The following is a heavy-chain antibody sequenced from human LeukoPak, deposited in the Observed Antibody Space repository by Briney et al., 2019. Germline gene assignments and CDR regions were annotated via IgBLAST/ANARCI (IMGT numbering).Heavy chain of an antibody. D-gene: IGHD1-26*01. V-gene: IGHV5-51*01. CDR1: GYSFTSYW. CDR2: SYPGDSDT. CDR3: ARRREDSGSYRTRIYDY. J-gene: IGHJ4*02. Sequence: GESLKISCKGSGYSFTSYWIGWVRQMPGKGLEWMGISYPGDSDTRYSPSFQGQVTISADKSISTAHLQWSSLKASDTAMYYCARRREDSGSYRTRIYDYWGQGTLVTVSS.